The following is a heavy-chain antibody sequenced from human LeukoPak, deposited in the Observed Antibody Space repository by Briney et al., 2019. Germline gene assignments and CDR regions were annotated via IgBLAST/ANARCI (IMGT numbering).Heavy chain of an antibody. CDR3: ARDESDTAMVLPLYYFDY. V-gene: IGHV4-34*01. D-gene: IGHD5-18*01. J-gene: IGHJ4*02. Sequence: SETLSLTCAVYGGSFSGYYWSWIRQPPGKGLEWIGSIYYSGSTYYNPSLKSRVTISVDTSKNQFSLKLSSVTAADTAVYYCARDESDTAMVLPLYYFDYWGQGTLVTVSS. CDR1: GGSFSGYY. CDR2: IYYSGST.